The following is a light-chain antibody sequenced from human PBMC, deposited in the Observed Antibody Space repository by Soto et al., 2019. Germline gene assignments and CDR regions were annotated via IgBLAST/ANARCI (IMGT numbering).Light chain of an antibody. CDR3: QQSYSNLVT. CDR1: QPINRF. J-gene: IGKJ4*01. CDR2: GVS. V-gene: IGKV1-39*01. Sequence: IPLTQFPSSLSASIGDRVTISCRASQPINRFLTWYQQKPGKAPKLLVHGVSSLQSGIPSRFSGSGSGTEFTLTISSLQPEDFATYYCQQSYSNLVTFGEGTNVEF.